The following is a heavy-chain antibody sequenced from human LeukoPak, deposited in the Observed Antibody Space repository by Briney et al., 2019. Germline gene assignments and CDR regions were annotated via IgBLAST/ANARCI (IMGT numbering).Heavy chain of an antibody. CDR3: ARGHGGYFDY. V-gene: IGHV4-61*02. Sequence: PSQTLSLTCTVSGGSISSGGYYWSWIRQPAGKGLEWIGRIYTSGSTNYNPSLKSRVTMSVDTSKNQFSLKLSSVTAADTAVYYCARGHGGYFDYWGQGTLVTVSS. D-gene: IGHD3-16*01. J-gene: IGHJ4*02. CDR2: IYTSGST. CDR1: GGSISSGGYY.